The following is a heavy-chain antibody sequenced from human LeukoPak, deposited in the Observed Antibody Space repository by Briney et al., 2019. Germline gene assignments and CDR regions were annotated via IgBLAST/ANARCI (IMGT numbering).Heavy chain of an antibody. D-gene: IGHD3-22*01. J-gene: IGHJ4*02. CDR3: ARGLFYSYDSSGYYLDY. CDR1: GGSTSSYY. V-gene: IGHV4-4*07. Sequence: SETLSLTCTVSGGSTSSYYWSWIRQPAGKGLEWIGRIYTSGSTSYNPSLKSRVTMSVDTSKNQFSLRLSSVTAADTAVYYCARGLFYSYDSSGYYLDYWGQGTLVTVSS. CDR2: IYTSGST.